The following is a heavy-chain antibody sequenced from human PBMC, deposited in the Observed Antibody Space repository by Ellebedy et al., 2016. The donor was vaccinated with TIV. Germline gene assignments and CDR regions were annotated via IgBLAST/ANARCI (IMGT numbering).Heavy chain of an antibody. CDR3: ARDSRQWLEQYYYDY. V-gene: IGHV1-8*01. CDR2: MNPNSGNT. J-gene: IGHJ4*02. Sequence: AASVKVSCKASGYTFTSFDINWVRQVTGQGLEWMGWMNPNSGNTGYAQKLQGRVTMTRDTSTSTVYMELNSLRSEDTAVYYCARDSRQWLEQYYYDYWGQGTLVIVSS. D-gene: IGHD6-19*01. CDR1: GYTFTSFD.